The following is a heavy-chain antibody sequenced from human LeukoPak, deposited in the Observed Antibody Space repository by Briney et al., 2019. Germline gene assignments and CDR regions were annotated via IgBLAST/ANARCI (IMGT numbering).Heavy chain of an antibody. CDR2: IYYSGST. Sequence: SETLSLTCTVSGGSISSSSYYWGWIRQPPGKGLEWIGSIYYSGSTYYNPSLKSRVTISVDTSKNQFSLKLSSVTAADTAVYYCARTQPGDYYYYYGMDVWGQGTTVTVSS. CDR1: GGSISSSSYY. V-gene: IGHV4-39*07. CDR3: ARTQPGDYYYYYGMDV. J-gene: IGHJ6*02. D-gene: IGHD1-14*01.